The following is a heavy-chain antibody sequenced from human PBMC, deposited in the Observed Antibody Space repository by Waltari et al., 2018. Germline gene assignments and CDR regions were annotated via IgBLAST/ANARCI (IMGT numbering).Heavy chain of an antibody. CDR1: GGSISSYY. CDR2: IYTSGST. CDR3: AREGRFPYYYYYMDV. V-gene: IGHV4-4*07. D-gene: IGHD3-3*01. Sequence: QVQLQESGPGLVKPSETLSLTCTVSGGSISSYYWSWIRQPAGKGLEWIGRIYTSGSTNYNPPLKRRVTMSVDTSKNQFSLKLSSVTAADTAVYYCAREGRFPYYYYYMDVWGKGTTVTISS. J-gene: IGHJ6*03.